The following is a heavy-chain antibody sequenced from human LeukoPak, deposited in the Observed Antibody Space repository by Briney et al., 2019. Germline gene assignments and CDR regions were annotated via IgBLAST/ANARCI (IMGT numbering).Heavy chain of an antibody. V-gene: IGHV4-61*09. CDR3: TKGRGI. CDR2: LYTSGSM. D-gene: IGHD3-10*01. Sequence: SETLSLTCTVSGGSISSGSYDWYWIRQPAGKGLEWIGHLYTSGSMSYNPSLKSRVTISVDTSKNQFSLKLTSVTAADTAVYYCTKGRGIWGQGTLVTVSS. J-gene: IGHJ4*02. CDR1: GGSISSGSYD.